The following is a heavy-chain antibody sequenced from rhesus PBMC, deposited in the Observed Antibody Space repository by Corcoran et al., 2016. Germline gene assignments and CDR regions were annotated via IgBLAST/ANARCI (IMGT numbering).Heavy chain of an antibody. Sequence: QVQLQESGPGLVKPSETLSLPCAVSDGSINSNYWWTCIRQPPGKGLEGVGHISGHSGTANDNPSLKSRVTISKDTSKNQFSLKLVSVTVADTAIYYCARLKPGSSYSLDSWGQGVVVSVSS. CDR3: ARLKPGSSYSLDS. V-gene: IGHV4-92*01. J-gene: IGHJ6*01. CDR1: DGSINSNYW. CDR2: ISGHSGTA. D-gene: IGHD4-29*01.